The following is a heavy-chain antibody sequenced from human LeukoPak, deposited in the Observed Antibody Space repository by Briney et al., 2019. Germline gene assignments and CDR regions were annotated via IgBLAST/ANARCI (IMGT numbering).Heavy chain of an antibody. V-gene: IGHV3-33*01. CDR2: VWYDGRNR. CDR3: ARAELWFGGTDAFDI. CDR1: GYTFSRHG. J-gene: IGHJ3*02. D-gene: IGHD3-10*01. Sequence: TGGSLRLSCAASGYTFSRHGIHWVRQAPGKGLEWVAVVWYDGRNRDYVDSVKGRFTISKDNSNNMVFLQMDRLRAEDTAVYYCARAELWFGGTDAFDIWGQGTMVTVSS.